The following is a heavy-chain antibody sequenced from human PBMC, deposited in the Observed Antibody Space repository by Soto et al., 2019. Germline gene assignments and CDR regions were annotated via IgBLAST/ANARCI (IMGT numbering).Heavy chain of an antibody. CDR2: INWNSGIT. J-gene: IGHJ5*02. CDR1: GFTFEDHA. CDR3: AKGRGALTVVSNWFDP. V-gene: IGHV3-9*01. Sequence: SLRLSCAAIGFTFEDHAMHWIRQVPGKGLEWVAGINWNSGITGYADSVKGRFTISRDNANNSLHLEMNSLKSEHTALYYCAKGRGALTVVSNWFDPWGQGTLVTVSS. D-gene: IGHD3-22*01.